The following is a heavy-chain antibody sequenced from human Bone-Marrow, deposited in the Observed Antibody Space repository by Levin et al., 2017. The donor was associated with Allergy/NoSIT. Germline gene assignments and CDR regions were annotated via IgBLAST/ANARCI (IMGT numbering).Heavy chain of an antibody. Sequence: VASVKVSCKGSGYSFTSYWIGWVRQMPGKGLEWMGIIYPGDSDTRYSPSFQGQVTISADKSISTAYLQWSSLKASDTAMYYCARHAYYYDSSGYYSHKNWFDPWGQGTLVTVSS. CDR1: GYSFTSYW. CDR2: IYPGDSDT. J-gene: IGHJ5*02. V-gene: IGHV5-51*01. D-gene: IGHD3-22*01. CDR3: ARHAYYYDSSGYYSHKNWFDP.